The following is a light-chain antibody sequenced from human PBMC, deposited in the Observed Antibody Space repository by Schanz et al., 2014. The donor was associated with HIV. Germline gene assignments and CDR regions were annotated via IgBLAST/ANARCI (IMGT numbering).Light chain of an antibody. Sequence: QSALTQPASVSGSPGQSISISCTGTSGDVGSYNYVSWYQQHPGKAPKLMIYDVTNRPSGVSDRFSGSMSGNTASLTISGLQAEDEADYYCSSYTSSSTRPWVFGGGTKLTVL. CDR2: DVT. CDR3: SSYTSSSTRPWV. CDR1: SGDVGSYNY. V-gene: IGLV2-14*03. J-gene: IGLJ3*02.